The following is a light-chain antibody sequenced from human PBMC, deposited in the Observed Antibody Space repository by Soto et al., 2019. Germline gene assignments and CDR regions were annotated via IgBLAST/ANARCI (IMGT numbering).Light chain of an antibody. J-gene: IGLJ1*01. CDR2: EVS. CDR1: SSDVGGYNY. Sequence: QSALTQPASVSGSPGQPITISCTGTSSDVGGYNYVSWYQQHPGKAPKLMIYEVSNRPSGVSNRFSGSKSGNTASLTISGLQAEDEADYYCSSYTGGNPSYVFGTGTKLTVL. V-gene: IGLV2-14*01. CDR3: SSYTGGNPSYV.